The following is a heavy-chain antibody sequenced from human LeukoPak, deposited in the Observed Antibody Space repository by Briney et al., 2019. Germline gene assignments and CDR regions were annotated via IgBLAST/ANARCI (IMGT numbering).Heavy chain of an antibody. CDR3: ARVPMRDYSGNVGYYRWFDP. Sequence: SETLSLTCTVSGGSISSSYWSWIRQPPGKGLEWIGYIFYSGSTSYNPSLKSRVTISVDTSKNQFSLKLSSVTAADTAVYYCARVPMRDYSGNVGYYRWFDPWGQATLGTVSS. CDR1: GGSISSSY. CDR2: IFYSGST. V-gene: IGHV4-59*01. D-gene: IGHD3-22*01. J-gene: IGHJ5*02.